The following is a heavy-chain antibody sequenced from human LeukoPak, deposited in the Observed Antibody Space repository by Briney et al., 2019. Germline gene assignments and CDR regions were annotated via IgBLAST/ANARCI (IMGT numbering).Heavy chain of an antibody. CDR1: GFTFGSYS. D-gene: IGHD2-2*02. V-gene: IGHV3-48*01. J-gene: IGHJ4*02. CDR2: ISSSSTI. Sequence: SGGSLRLSCATSGFTFGSYSMNWVRQAPGKGLEWVSYISSSSTIYYADSVKGRFTISRDNAKNSLYLQMNSLRAEDTAVYYCARDPYCSSTSCYNDYWGQGTLVTVSS. CDR3: ARDPYCSSTSCYNDY.